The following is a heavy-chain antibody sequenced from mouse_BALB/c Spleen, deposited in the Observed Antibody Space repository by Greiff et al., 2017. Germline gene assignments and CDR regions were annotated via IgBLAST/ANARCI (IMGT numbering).Heavy chain of an antibody. CDR3: ARSAYYGNLYAMDY. V-gene: IGHV3-2*02. CDR1: GYSITSDYA. Sequence: VQLQQSGPGLVKPSQSLSLTCTVTGYSITSDYAWNWIRQFPGNKLEWMGYISYSGSTSYNPSLKSRISITRDTSKNQFFLQLNSVTTEDTATYYCARSAYYGNLYAMDYWGQGTSVTVSS. J-gene: IGHJ4*01. D-gene: IGHD2-10*01. CDR2: ISYSGST.